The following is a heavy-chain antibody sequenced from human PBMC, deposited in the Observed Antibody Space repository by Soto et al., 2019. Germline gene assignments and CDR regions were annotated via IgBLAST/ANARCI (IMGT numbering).Heavy chain of an antibody. J-gene: IGHJ5*02. CDR1: GGSISSGGYA. CDR3: AGVGGVRGRWGELSLPPLFSA. CDR2: IYHSGST. D-gene: IGHD3-16*02. Sequence: SETLSPTCAVSGGSISSGGYAWSWLRQPPGRGREGIGYIYHSGSTYYNPSLKSRVTIQVDRSKTAVSLKLSSVTAADRAVYYGAGVGGVRGRWGELSLPPLFSAWGQGTLVTVSS. V-gene: IGHV4-30-2*01.